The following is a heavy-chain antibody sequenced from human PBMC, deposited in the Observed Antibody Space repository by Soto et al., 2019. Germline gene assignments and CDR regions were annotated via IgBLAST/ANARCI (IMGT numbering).Heavy chain of an antibody. V-gene: IGHV3-48*02. CDR1: GFNFNTFC. J-gene: IGHJ4*02. D-gene: IGHD3-10*01. Sequence: VGSMILSWAASGFNFNTFCMNWVSQKTGTGLEWVSYISSSSNIIYYADSVKGRFTISRDNAKNSLYLQMNSLRDEDTAVYYCARLRGFHPNYYFDYWGQGTLVTVSS. CDR2: ISSSSNII. CDR3: ARLRGFHPNYYFDY.